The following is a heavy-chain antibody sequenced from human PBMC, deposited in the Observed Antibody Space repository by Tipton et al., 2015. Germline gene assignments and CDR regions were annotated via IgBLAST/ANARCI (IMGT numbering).Heavy chain of an antibody. V-gene: IGHV4-61*01. CDR1: GGSVSRGSYY. J-gene: IGHJ4*02. CDR2: IYYSGST. CDR3: ASEIAVAGFFDY. D-gene: IGHD6-19*01. Sequence: TLSLTCTVSGGSVSRGSYYWSWIRQPPGKGLQWIGYIYYSGSTNYNPSLKSRVTISVDTSKNQFSLRLSSVTAADTAVYYCASEIAVAGFFDYWGQGTLVTVSS.